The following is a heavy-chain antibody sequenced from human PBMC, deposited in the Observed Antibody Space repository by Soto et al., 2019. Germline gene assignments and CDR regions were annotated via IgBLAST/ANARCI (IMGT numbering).Heavy chain of an antibody. J-gene: IGHJ4*02. V-gene: IGHV4-39*07. D-gene: IGHD2-21*01. Sequence: PSETLSLTCTVSGGSISSSSYDWGWIRQPPGKGLEWIGSIFYSGSTYYNPSLKSRVTISVDTSKNQFSLKLTSVNAADTAVYYCTRGGDAYKNGHWGQGTLVTVSS. CDR3: TRGGDAYKNGH. CDR1: GGSISSSSYD. CDR2: IFYSGST.